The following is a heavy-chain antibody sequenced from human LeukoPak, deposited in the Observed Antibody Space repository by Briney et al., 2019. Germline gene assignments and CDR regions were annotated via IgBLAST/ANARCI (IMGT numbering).Heavy chain of an antibody. J-gene: IGHJ4*02. CDR1: GFTFSSYA. D-gene: IGHD3-16*02. V-gene: IGHV3-23*01. CDR3: AKSDVWGSYRPEIFDY. CDR2: ISGSGGST. Sequence: GGSLRLSCAASGFTFSSYAMSWVRQAPGKGLEWVSAISGSGGSTYYADSVKGRFTISRDNSKNTLYLQINSLRAEDTAVYYCAKSDVWGSYRPEIFDYWGQGTLVTVSS.